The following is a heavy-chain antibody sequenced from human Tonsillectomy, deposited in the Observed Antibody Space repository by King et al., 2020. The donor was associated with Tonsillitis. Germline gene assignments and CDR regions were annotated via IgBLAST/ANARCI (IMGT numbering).Heavy chain of an antibody. CDR3: TPASVLRYFDWLLFEDGMDV. V-gene: IGHV3-15*01. D-gene: IGHD3-9*01. J-gene: IGHJ6*02. CDR2: IKSKSDGGTT. CDR1: GFPFSNAW. Sequence: VQLVESGGGLVKPGGSLRLSCAASGFPFSNAWMSWVRQAPGKGLEWVGRIKSKSDGGTTDYAAPVKGRFTISRDDSKNTLYLQMNSLKTEDTAVYYCTPASVLRYFDWLLFEDGMDVWGQGTTVTVSS.